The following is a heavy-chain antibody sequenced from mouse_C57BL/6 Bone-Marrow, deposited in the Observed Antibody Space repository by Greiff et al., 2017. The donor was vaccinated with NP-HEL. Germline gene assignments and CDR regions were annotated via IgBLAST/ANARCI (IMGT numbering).Heavy chain of an antibody. CDR1: GFTFSDYY. J-gene: IGHJ3*01. CDR2: ISNGGGST. V-gene: IGHV5-12*01. CDR3: ARDGYYNSWFAY. Sequence: EVKLMESGGGLVQPGGSLKLSCAASGFTFSDYYMYWVRQTPEKRLEWVAYISNGGGSTYYPDTVKGRFTISRDNATNTLYLQMSRLKSEDTAMYYCARDGYYNSWFAYWGQGTLVTVSA. D-gene: IGHD2-3*01.